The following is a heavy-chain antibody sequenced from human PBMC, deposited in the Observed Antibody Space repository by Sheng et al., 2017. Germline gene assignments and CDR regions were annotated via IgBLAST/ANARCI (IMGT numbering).Heavy chain of an antibody. V-gene: IGHV3-48*03. Sequence: EVQLVESGGGLVQPGGSLRLSCAASGFTFSSYEMNWVRQAPGKGLEWVSYISSSGSTIYYADSVKGRFTISRDNAKNSLYLQMNSLRAEDTAVYYCARILSHDYVWGSYRLRNYYYGMDVWGQGTTVTVSS. CDR1: GFTFSSYE. D-gene: IGHD3-16*02. CDR3: ARILSHDYVWGSYRLRNYYYGMDV. CDR2: ISSSGSTI. J-gene: IGHJ6*02.